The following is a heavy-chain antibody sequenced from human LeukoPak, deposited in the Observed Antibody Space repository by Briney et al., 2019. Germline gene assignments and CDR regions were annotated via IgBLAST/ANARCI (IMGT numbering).Heavy chain of an antibody. D-gene: IGHD3-22*01. CDR3: ARDGDYYDSSGTYYFDY. V-gene: IGHV3-64*01. Sequence: GGSLRLSCAASGFTFSSYAMHWVRQAPGKGLEYVSAISSNGGSTYYANSVKGRFTISRDNSKNTLYFQMGSLRAEDMAVYYCARDGDYYDSSGTYYFDYWGQGTLVTVSS. J-gene: IGHJ4*02. CDR1: GFTFSSYA. CDR2: ISSNGGST.